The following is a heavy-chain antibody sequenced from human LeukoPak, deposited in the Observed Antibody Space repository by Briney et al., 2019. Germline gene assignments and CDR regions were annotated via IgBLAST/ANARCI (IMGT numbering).Heavy chain of an antibody. CDR1: GGTFSSYA. CDR3: ATSPRGRTSELKYYFDY. V-gene: IGHV1-69*04. J-gene: IGHJ4*02. Sequence: ASVKVSCKASGGTFSSYAISWVRQAPGQGLEWMGRIVPILGIANYAQKFQGRVTITADKSTSTAYMELRSLSSEDTAVYCCATSPRGRTSELKYYFDYWGQGTLVTVSS. D-gene: IGHD1-26*01. CDR2: IVPILGIA.